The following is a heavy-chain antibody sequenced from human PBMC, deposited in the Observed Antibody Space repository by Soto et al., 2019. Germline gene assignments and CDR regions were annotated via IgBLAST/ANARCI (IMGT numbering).Heavy chain of an antibody. CDR2: ISYDGSNK. V-gene: IGHV3-30*18. CDR1: GFTFSSYG. CDR3: AKDLFDGYYHDSSGYLSAFDI. J-gene: IGHJ3*02. Sequence: PGGSLRLSCAASGFTFSSYGMHWVRQAPGKGLEWVAVISYDGSNKYYADSVKGRFTISRDNSKNTLYLQMNSLRAEDTAVYYCAKDLFDGYYHDSSGYLSAFDIWGQGTMVTVSS. D-gene: IGHD3-22*01.